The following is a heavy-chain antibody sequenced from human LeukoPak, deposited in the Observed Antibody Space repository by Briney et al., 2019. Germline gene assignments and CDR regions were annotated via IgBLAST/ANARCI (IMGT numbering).Heavy chain of an antibody. Sequence: SGTLSLTCTVSGYSISSGYYWGWIRQPPGKGLEWIGSIYHSGSTYYNPSLKSRVTISVDTSKNQFSLKLSSVTAADTAVYYCARRLPSGWYFDLWGRGTLVTVSS. D-gene: IGHD3-10*01. V-gene: IGHV4-38-2*02. J-gene: IGHJ2*01. CDR2: IYHSGST. CDR1: GYSISSGYY. CDR3: ARRLPSGWYFDL.